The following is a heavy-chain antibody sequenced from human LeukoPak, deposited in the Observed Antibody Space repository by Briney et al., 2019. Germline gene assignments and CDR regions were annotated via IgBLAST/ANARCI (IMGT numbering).Heavy chain of an antibody. CDR2: VYYSGST. D-gene: IGHD6-19*01. V-gene: IGHV4-59*01. CDR3: ARFRQWLGYFDY. CDR1: GGSISSYF. Sequence: SETLSLTCTVSGGSISSYFWSWIRQPPGKGLEWIGYVYYSGSTNYNPSLKSRVTISVDTSKKQFSLKLSSAAAADTAVYYCARFRQWLGYFDYWGQGTLVIVSS. J-gene: IGHJ4*02.